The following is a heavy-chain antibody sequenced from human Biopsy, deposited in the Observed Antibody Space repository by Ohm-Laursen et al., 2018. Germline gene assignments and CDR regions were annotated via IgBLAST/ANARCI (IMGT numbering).Heavy chain of an antibody. CDR1: GDSISSDIYY. D-gene: IGHD3-10*01. CDR3: ARRVSGSGRVDP. Sequence: GTLSLTCTVSGDSISSDIYYWVWIRQPPGKGLVWIGNIYNSESTSTYYNLSLKGRVSISVDTSHNQFSLKLTSVTAADTAVYFCARRVSGSGRVDPWGQGTLVTVSS. CDR2: IYNSESTST. J-gene: IGHJ5*02. V-gene: IGHV4-39*01.